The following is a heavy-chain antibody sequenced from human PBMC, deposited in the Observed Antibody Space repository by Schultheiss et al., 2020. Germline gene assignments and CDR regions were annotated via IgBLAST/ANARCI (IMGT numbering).Heavy chain of an antibody. J-gene: IGHJ4*02. V-gene: IGHV5-51*01. CDR3: ARHSMTTVTTPCDY. Sequence: VESLKISCKGSGYSFTSYWIGWVRQMPGKGLEWMGIIYPGDSDTRYSPSFQGQVTISADKSISTAYLQWSSLKASDTAMYYCARHSMTTVTTPCDYWGQGHLGTVAS. CDR1: GYSFTSYW. D-gene: IGHD4-17*01. CDR2: IYPGDSDT.